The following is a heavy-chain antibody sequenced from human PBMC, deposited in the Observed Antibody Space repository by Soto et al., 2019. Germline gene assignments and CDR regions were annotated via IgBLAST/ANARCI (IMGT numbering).Heavy chain of an antibody. CDR3: ARHFDSSRGYYSRGVVDY. Sequence: QVQLVQSGAEVKKPGDSVKVSCKASGYTFADYYMHWVRQAPGQGLEWMGWINPHSGGTNYAQKFQGRVTMTRDTSISTAYIELSRLRSDDTAVYYCARHFDSSRGYYSRGVVDYWGQGTLVTVSS. CDR2: INPHSGGT. J-gene: IGHJ4*02. CDR1: GYTFADYY. D-gene: IGHD3-22*01. V-gene: IGHV1-2*02.